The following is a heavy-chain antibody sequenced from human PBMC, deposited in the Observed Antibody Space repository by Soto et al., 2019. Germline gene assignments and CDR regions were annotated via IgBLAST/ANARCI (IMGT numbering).Heavy chain of an antibody. Sequence: QVQLVQSGAEVRKPGASVKVSCKTSGYTFTNYDINWVRQATGQGLEWMGWMNPKSGNTGSAQQFQGRVIMTRSTSISTAYMEPSSLRSEDTAVYYCVRVYGEIDYWGQGTLVTVSS. CDR1: GYTFTNYD. J-gene: IGHJ4*02. CDR3: VRVYGEIDY. CDR2: MNPKSGNT. V-gene: IGHV1-8*01. D-gene: IGHD4-17*01.